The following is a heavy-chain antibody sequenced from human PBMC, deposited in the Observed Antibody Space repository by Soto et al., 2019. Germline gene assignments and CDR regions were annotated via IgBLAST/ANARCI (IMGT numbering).Heavy chain of an antibody. Sequence: ASVKVSCKASGYTFTSYAMHWVRQAPGQGLEWMGLINASDGSTRYAQKFQGRVTMTRDTSTSTVYMELSSLRSEDTAVYYCARGGSLYWYFDLWGRGTLVTVSS. CDR2: INASDGST. V-gene: IGHV1-46*01. D-gene: IGHD1-26*01. CDR3: ARGGSLYWYFDL. CDR1: GYTFTSYA. J-gene: IGHJ2*01.